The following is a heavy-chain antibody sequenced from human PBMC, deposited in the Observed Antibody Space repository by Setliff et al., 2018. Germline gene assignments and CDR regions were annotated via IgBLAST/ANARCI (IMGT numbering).Heavy chain of an antibody. CDR2: IYAIRST. Sequence: TSETLSLTCIVSGGSISSATSYWNWIRQPAGKELEWIGRIYAIRSTNYNPSLKSRVTIPLDTSNNQFSLKLSSVTAADTAVYYCARGSTMIQGVRLYYHGLDVWGQGTTVTVSS. CDR1: GGSISSATSY. CDR3: ARGSTMIQGVRLYYHGLDV. D-gene: IGHD3-10*01. V-gene: IGHV4-61*02. J-gene: IGHJ6*02.